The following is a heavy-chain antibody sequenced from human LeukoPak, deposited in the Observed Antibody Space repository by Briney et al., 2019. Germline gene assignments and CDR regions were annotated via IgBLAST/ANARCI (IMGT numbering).Heavy chain of an antibody. D-gene: IGHD6-13*01. J-gene: IGHJ5*02. CDR3: ARDIAAGSPWFDP. CDR2: ISAYNGNT. Sequence: ASVKVSCKASGYTFTSYGISWVRQAPGQGLEWMGWISAYNGNTNYAQKFQGRVTMTRDTSTSTVYMELSSLRSEDTAVYHCARDIAAGSPWFDPWGQGTLVTVSS. V-gene: IGHV1-18*01. CDR1: GYTFTSYG.